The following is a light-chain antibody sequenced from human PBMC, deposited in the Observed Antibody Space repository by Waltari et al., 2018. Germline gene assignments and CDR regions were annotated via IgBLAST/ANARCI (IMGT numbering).Light chain of an antibody. CDR1: SSDVGGYNF. V-gene: IGLV2-14*03. J-gene: IGLJ1*01. Sequence: QSALTQPASVSGSPGQSITISCTGTSSDVGGYNFVSWYQQHPGKAPNLLINDVSKRPSGVSNRFSCSKSGNTASLTISGLQAEDEADYYCSSYTSTNTYVFGTGTEVTVL. CDR2: DVS. CDR3: SSYTSTNTYV.